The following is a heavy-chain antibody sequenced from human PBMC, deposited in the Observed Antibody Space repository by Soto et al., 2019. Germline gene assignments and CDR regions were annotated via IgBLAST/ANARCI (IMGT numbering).Heavy chain of an antibody. CDR2: INAGNGNT. V-gene: IGHV1-3*01. D-gene: IGHD3-10*01. J-gene: IGHJ3*02. Sequence: QVQLVQSGAEVKKPGASVKVSCKASGYTFTSYAMHWVRQAPGQRLEWMGWINAGNGNTKYSQKFQGRVTITRDTTTSTAYMELSRLTSEDTAVYYCARGGSGSYGDAFDIWGQGTMVTVSS. CDR1: GYTFTSYA. CDR3: ARGGSGSYGDAFDI.